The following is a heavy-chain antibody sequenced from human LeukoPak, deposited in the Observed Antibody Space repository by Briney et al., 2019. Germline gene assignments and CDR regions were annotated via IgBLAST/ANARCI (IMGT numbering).Heavy chain of an antibody. CDR3: ASLTPMIVVED. Sequence: SETLSLTCTVSGGSISSYYWSWIRQPPGKGLEWIGYIYYSGSINYNPSLKSRVTISVDTSKNQFSLKLSSVTAADTAVYYCASLTPMIVVEDWGQGTLVTVSS. CDR2: IYYSGSI. J-gene: IGHJ4*02. V-gene: IGHV4-59*01. D-gene: IGHD3-22*01. CDR1: GGSISSYY.